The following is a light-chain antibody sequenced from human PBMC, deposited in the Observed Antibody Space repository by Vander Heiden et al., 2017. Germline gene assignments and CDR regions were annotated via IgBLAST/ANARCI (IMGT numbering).Light chain of an antibody. J-gene: IGKJ2*01. CDR2: KAS. V-gene: IGKV1-5*03. CDR3: PQDNSYSSST. Sequence: DIQMTHSPSTLSASVGDRVTITCRASQSISSWLAWYQQKPGKAPKLLIYKASSLESGLPSRFRASGSGTEFTLTISSLQPDDFPPYYCPQDNSYSSSTFGHRTKLE. CDR1: QSISSW.